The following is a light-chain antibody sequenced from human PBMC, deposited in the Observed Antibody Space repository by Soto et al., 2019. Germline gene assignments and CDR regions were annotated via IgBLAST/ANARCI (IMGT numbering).Light chain of an antibody. CDR1: SSDVGGFDY. J-gene: IGLJ3*02. V-gene: IGLV2-14*03. CDR3: TSYSDGAKLLV. Sequence: QSALTQPASVSGSPGQSITISCTGTSSDVGGFDYVSWFQHYPGKAPKLIIFDVTNRPSGISHRFSGSKSGNTASLTISGLLTEDEADYYCTSYSDGAKLLVFGVWTKLTVL. CDR2: DVT.